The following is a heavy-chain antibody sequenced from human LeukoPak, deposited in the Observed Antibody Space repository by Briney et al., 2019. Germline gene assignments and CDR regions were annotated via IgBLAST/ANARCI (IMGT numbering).Heavy chain of an antibody. CDR2: IIPIFGTA. D-gene: IGHD5-18*01. V-gene: IGHV1-69*05. Sequence: ASVKVSCKASGYTFTSYYMHWVRQAPGQGLEWMGRIIPIFGTANYAQKFQGRVTITTDESTSTAYMELSSLRSEDTAVYYCARDRIQLWLRYYYYYMDVWGKGTTVTVSS. CDR1: GYTFTSYY. CDR3: ARDRIQLWLRYYYYYMDV. J-gene: IGHJ6*03.